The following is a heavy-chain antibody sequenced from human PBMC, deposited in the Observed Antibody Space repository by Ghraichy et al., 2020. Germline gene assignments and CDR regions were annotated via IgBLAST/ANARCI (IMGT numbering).Heavy chain of an antibody. J-gene: IGHJ6*02. CDR2: ISYDGSNK. Sequence: GESLNISCAASGFTFSSYAMHWVRQAPGKGLEWVAVISYDGSNKYYADSVKGRFTISRDNSKNTLYLQMNSLRAEDTAVYYCARDLVVVVPAARHLKYGMDVWGQGTTVTVSS. D-gene: IGHD2-2*01. CDR3: ARDLVVVVPAARHLKYGMDV. CDR1: GFTFSSYA. V-gene: IGHV3-30-3*01.